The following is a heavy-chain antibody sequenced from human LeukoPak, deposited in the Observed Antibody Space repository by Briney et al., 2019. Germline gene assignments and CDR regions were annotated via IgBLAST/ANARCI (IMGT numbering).Heavy chain of an antibody. CDR2: ISGSGGST. CDR3: AKAGSSWYGEIDY. D-gene: IGHD6-13*01. CDR1: GFTFSSYA. V-gene: IGHV3-23*01. J-gene: IGHJ4*02. Sequence: SGGSLRLSCAASGFTFSSYAMSWVRQAPGKGLEWVSAISGSGGSTYYADSVKGRFTISRDNSKNTLYLQMNSLRAEDTAVYYCAKAGSSWYGEIDYWGQGTLVTVSS.